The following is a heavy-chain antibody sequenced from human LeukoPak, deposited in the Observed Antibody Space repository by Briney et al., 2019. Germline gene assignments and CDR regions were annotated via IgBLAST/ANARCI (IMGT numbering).Heavy chain of an antibody. Sequence: SETLSLTCTVSGGSISSYYWSWIRQPPGKGLEWIGYIYYSGSTNYNPSLKSRVTISVDTSKNQFSLKLSSVTAADTAVYYCARHTHYGSGSYRNWFDPWGQGTLVTVSS. J-gene: IGHJ5*02. D-gene: IGHD3-10*01. CDR3: ARHTHYGSGSYRNWFDP. CDR2: IYYSGST. V-gene: IGHV4-59*08. CDR1: GGSISSYY.